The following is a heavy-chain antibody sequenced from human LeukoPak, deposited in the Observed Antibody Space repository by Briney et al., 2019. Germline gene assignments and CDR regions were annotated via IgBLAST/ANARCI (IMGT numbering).Heavy chain of an antibody. CDR2: IYYSGST. CDR1: GGSISSGSYY. J-gene: IGHJ5*02. CDR3: ARVQSRLSWFDP. Sequence: SETLSLTCTVSGGSISSGSYYWGWIRQPPGKGLEWIGSIYYSGSTYYNPSLRSRVSTSLDTSKNQFSLRLGSVTAADTAVYYCARVQSRLSWFDPWGQGTLVTVSS. V-gene: IGHV4-39*07.